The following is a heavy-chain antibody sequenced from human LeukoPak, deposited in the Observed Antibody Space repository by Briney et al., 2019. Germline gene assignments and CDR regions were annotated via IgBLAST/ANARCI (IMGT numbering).Heavy chain of an antibody. CDR2: ISYSGST. D-gene: IGHD6-19*01. Sequence: SETLSLTCTVSGGSLNNNYWSWVRQPPGKGLEWIGYISYSGSTNYNPSLESRATVSVASSRTQFSLKINSVTAADTAVYFCARHLTDRTTVAGEFDYWGQGIPVTVSP. CDR3: ARHLTDRTTVAGEFDY. CDR1: GGSLNNNY. J-gene: IGHJ4*02. V-gene: IGHV4-59*08.